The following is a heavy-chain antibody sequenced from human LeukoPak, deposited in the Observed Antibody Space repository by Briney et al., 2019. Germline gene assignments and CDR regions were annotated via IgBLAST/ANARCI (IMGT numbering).Heavy chain of an antibody. CDR1: GFTFSSYG. CDR3: AKDRGSIFSGWFDP. V-gene: IGHV3-23*01. D-gene: IGHD2-2*01. Sequence: GGSLRLSCAASGFTFSSYGMSWVRQAPGKGLEWVSAISSGGNTYYADSVKGRFTISRDNSKNTLYLQMNSLRAEDTAVYYCAKDRGSIFSGWFDPWGQGTLVTVSS. CDR2: ISSGGNT. J-gene: IGHJ5*02.